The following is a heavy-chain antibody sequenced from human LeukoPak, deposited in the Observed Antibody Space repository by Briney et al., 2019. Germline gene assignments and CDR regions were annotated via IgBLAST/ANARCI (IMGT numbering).Heavy chain of an antibody. V-gene: IGHV3-21*01. Sequence: PGGSLRLSCAASGFTCSSYSMNWVREAPGKGLEWVSSISSSSSYIYYADSVKGRFTISRDNAKNSLYLQMNSLRAEDTAVYYCARGWGSSAEYFQHWGQGTLVTVSS. CDR3: ARGWGSSAEYFQH. J-gene: IGHJ1*01. CDR1: GFTCSSYS. CDR2: ISSSSSYI. D-gene: IGHD7-27*01.